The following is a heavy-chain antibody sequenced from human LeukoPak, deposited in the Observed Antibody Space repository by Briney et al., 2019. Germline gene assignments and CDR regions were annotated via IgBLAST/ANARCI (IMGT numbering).Heavy chain of an antibody. CDR3: ARPQLVGNFYYYMDV. Sequence: GTSLRLSCAASGFTFSNYGMHWVRQAPGKGLEWLAIISYDGSNKDYSDSVKGRFTISRDNSKNTMFLQMNSLRAEDTAVYYCARPQLVGNFYYYMDVWGKGTTVTVSS. CDR2: ISYDGSNK. J-gene: IGHJ6*03. D-gene: IGHD6-6*01. CDR1: GFTFSNYG. V-gene: IGHV3-30*03.